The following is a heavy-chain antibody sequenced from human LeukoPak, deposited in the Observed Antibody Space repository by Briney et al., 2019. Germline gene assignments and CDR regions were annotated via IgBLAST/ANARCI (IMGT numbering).Heavy chain of an antibody. Sequence: GGSLRLSCAASGFTFSGSALHWVRQASGKGLEWVGRIRSTANGYATAYAASVKGRFTISRDDSKNTAYLQMDSLKTEDTAVYYCARSQAGIGYYYYMDVWGKGTTVTVSS. CDR1: GFTFSGSA. V-gene: IGHV3-73*01. CDR3: ARSQAGIGYYYYMDV. J-gene: IGHJ6*03. CDR2: IRSTANGYAT. D-gene: IGHD6-13*01.